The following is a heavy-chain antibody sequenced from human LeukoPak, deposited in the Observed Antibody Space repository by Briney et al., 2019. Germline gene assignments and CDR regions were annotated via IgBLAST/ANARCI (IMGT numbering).Heavy chain of an antibody. D-gene: IGHD4-17*01. J-gene: IGHJ4*02. CDR3: VRDLRSVRYGDYDY. CDR1: GYIFSTHG. CDR2: ISGYNGDT. Sequence: APVKVSRKAFGYIFSTHGFSWGGQAPGKGVEWVGWISGYNGDTNYAERFQGRVTMTTDTSTTTAYMELRSLTSDDTAVYYCVRDLRSVRYGDYDYWGQGTLVTVSS. V-gene: IGHV1-18*01.